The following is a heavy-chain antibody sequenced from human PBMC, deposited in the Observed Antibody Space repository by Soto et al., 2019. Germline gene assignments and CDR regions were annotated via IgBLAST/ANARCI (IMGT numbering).Heavy chain of an antibody. V-gene: IGHV7-4-1*01. CDR1: GYTFTSYA. J-gene: IGHJ6*03. D-gene: IGHD1-1*01. Sequence: VKVSCKASGYTFTSYAMNWVRQAPGQGLEWMGWINTNTGNPTYAQGFTGRFVFSLDTSVSTAYLQICSLKAEDTAVYYCARGLNGIGYYYMDVWGKGTTVTVSS. CDR2: INTNTGNP. CDR3: ARGLNGIGYYYMDV.